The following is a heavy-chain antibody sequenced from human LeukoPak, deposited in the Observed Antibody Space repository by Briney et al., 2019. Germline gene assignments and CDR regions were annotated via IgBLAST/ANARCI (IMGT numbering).Heavy chain of an antibody. Sequence: SETLSLTCTVSGGSISSYYWSWIRQPPGKGLEWIGYIYYSGSTNYNPSLKSRVTISVDTSKNQFSLKLSSVTAADTAVYYCAGTYDSSGYYYRKSFDYWGQGTLVTVSS. CDR3: AGTYDSSGYYYRKSFDY. V-gene: IGHV4-59*12. CDR2: IYYSGST. J-gene: IGHJ4*02. D-gene: IGHD3-22*01. CDR1: GGSISSYY.